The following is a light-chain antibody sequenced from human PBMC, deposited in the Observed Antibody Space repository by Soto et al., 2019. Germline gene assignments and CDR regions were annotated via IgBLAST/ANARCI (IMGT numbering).Light chain of an antibody. Sequence: QSVLTQSPAVSGTPGQRVTISCSGITSNIGRSIVSWYQQFPGAAPKVVIYGNNQRPSGVPVRFSASRPYTSASLAISGRQSEDVAVYSFATVNVAVGVFGIGPKV. CDR1: TSNIGRSI. V-gene: IGLV1-44*01. J-gene: IGLJ1*01. CDR3: ATVNVAVGV. CDR2: GNN.